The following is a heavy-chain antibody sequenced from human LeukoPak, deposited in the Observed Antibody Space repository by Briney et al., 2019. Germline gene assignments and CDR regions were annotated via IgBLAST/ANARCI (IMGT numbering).Heavy chain of an antibody. J-gene: IGHJ6*02. CDR1: GFTFSSYG. CDR2: ISYDGSNK. V-gene: IGHV3-30*03. Sequence: PGGSLRLSCAASGFTFSSYGMHWVRQAPGKGLEWVAVISYDGSNKYYADSVKGRFTISRDNSKNTLYLQMNSLRAEDTALYYCRADYYDSSGYYYGYYGMDVWGQGTTVTVSS. CDR3: RADYYDSSGYYYGYYGMDV. D-gene: IGHD3-22*01.